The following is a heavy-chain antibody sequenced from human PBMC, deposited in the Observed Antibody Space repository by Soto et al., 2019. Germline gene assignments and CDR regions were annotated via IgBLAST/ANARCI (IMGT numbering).Heavy chain of an antibody. CDR3: ARDGGYCSGGSCYPHYYYYGMDV. J-gene: IGHJ6*02. CDR1: GGSFSGYY. Sequence: QVQLQQWGAGLLKPSETLSLTCAVYGGSFSGYYWSWIRQPPGKGLEWIGEINHSGSTNYNPSLKSRVTISVDTSTNQFSLKVSSVTAADTAVYYCARDGGYCSGGSCYPHYYYYGMDVWGQGTTVTVSS. D-gene: IGHD2-15*01. CDR2: INHSGST. V-gene: IGHV4-34*01.